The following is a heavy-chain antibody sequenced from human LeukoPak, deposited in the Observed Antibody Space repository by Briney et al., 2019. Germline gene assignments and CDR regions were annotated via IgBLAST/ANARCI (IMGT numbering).Heavy chain of an antibody. J-gene: IGHJ6*02. CDR3: ASNYDYVWGGYRYTGGHYYGMDV. D-gene: IGHD3-16*02. Sequence: PGGSLRLSCAASGFTFSRYSMNWVRQAPGKGLEWVSSISSSSSYIYYADSVKGRFTISRDNAKNSLYLQMNSLRAEDTAVYYCASNYDYVWGGYRYTGGHYYGMDVWGQGTTVTVSS. CDR1: GFTFSRYS. V-gene: IGHV3-21*01. CDR2: ISSSSSYI.